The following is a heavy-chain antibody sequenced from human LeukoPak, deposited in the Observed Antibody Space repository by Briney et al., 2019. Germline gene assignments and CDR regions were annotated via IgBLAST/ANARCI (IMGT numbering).Heavy chain of an antibody. CDR1: GFTFSSYS. V-gene: IGHV3-21*01. CDR3: ARDSSSWYFDY. D-gene: IGHD6-13*01. CDR2: ISSSSSYI. Sequence: GGSLRLSCAASGFTFSSYSMNWVRQAPGKGLEWVSSISSSSSYIYYADSVKGRFTISRDNAKNSLYLQMNSLRAEDTAVYYCARDSSSWYFDYWGQGTLVTVSS. J-gene: IGHJ4*02.